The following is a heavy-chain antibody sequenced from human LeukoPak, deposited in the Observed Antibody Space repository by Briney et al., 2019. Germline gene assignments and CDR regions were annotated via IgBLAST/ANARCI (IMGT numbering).Heavy chain of an antibody. CDR2: FDPEDGET. J-gene: IGHJ4*02. V-gene: IGHV1-24*01. Sequence: GASVKVSCKVSGYTLTELSMHWVRQAPGKGLEWMGGFDPEDGETIYAQKFQGRVTMTEDTSTDTAYMELSSLRSEDTAVYYCATTGISDSSGWDFDYWGQGTLVTVSS. CDR3: ATTGISDSSGWDFDY. D-gene: IGHD6-19*01. CDR1: GYTLTELS.